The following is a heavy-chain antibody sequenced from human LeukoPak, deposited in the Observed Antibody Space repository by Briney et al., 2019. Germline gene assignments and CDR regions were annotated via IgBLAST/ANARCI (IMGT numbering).Heavy chain of an antibody. D-gene: IGHD3-3*01. J-gene: IGHJ4*02. CDR3: ATSPILEWFLFDY. CDR1: GYTLTELS. CDR2: FYPEDGET. Sequence: ASVKVSCTVSGYTLTELSMHWVRQAPGKGLEWMGGFYPEDGETIYAQKFQGRVTMTEDTSTDTAYMELSSLRSEDTAVYYCATSPILEWFLFDYWGQGTLVTVSS. V-gene: IGHV1-24*01.